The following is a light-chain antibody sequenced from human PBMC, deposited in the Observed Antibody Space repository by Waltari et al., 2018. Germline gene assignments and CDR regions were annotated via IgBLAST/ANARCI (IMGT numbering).Light chain of an antibody. CDR1: QSLLHSNGYNY. V-gene: IGKV2-28*01. CDR3: MQALQTPLT. CDR2: LSS. J-gene: IGKJ4*01. Sequence: DIVMTQSPLSLPVTPGEPASISCRSSQSLLHSNGYNYLDWYLQKTGQSPQVLIYLSSSRASGVPDRFSGSGSGTDFTLNINRVEAEDVGVYYCMQALQTPLTFGGGTKVEIK.